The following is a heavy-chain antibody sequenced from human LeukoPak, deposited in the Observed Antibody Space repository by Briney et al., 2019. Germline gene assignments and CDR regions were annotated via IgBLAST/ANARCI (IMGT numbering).Heavy chain of an antibody. CDR1: GDSISSSSYY. D-gene: IGHD3-3*01. V-gene: IGHV4-39*01. J-gene: IGHJ6*03. CDR3: ARITIFGVTIPFYYYLDV. CDR2: VYYSESA. Sequence: SETLSLTCTVSGDSISSSSYYWGWIRQPPGKGLEWIGSVYYSESAYYHPSLKSRVTISVDTSKNQFSLKLSSVTAADTAVYYCARITIFGVTIPFYYYLDVWGKGTTVTVSS.